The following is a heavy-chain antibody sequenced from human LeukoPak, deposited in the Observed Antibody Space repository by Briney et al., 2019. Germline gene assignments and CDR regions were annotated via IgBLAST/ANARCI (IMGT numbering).Heavy chain of an antibody. CDR1: GYTFTSYG. D-gene: IGHD6-19*01. Sequence: ASVKVSCKASGYTFTSYGISWVRQAPGQGLEWMGWISAYNGNTNYAQKLQGRVTMTTDTSTSTAYMELRSLRSDDTAVYYCARARDSSGWYPVFRIDYWGQGALVTVSS. CDR3: ARARDSSGWYPVFRIDY. V-gene: IGHV1-18*01. J-gene: IGHJ4*02. CDR2: ISAYNGNT.